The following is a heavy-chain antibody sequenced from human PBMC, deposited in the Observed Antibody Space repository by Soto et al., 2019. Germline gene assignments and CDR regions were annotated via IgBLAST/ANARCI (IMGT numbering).Heavy chain of an antibody. Sequence: PSETLSLTCTVSGGSVSRGSYYWSWIRQPPGKGLEWIGYIYYSGSTNYNPSLKSRVTISVDTSKNQFSLKLSSVTAADTAVYYCARGCSGGSCNRAPYGMDVWGQGATVTVSS. D-gene: IGHD2-15*01. V-gene: IGHV4-61*01. CDR3: ARGCSGGSCNRAPYGMDV. CDR1: GGSVSRGSYY. J-gene: IGHJ6*02. CDR2: IYYSGST.